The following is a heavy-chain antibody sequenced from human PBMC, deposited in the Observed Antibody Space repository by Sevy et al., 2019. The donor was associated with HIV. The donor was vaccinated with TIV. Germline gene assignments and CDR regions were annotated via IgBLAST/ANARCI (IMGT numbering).Heavy chain of an antibody. J-gene: IGHJ6*02. V-gene: IGHV1-2*02. CDR3: ARDSNIVVVPAASRGYYYYGMDV. Sequence: ASVKVSCKASGYTFTGYYMHWVRQAPGQGLEWMGWINPNSGGTNYPQKFQGRVTMTRDTSISTAYMELSRLRSDDTAVYYCARDSNIVVVPAASRGYYYYGMDVWGQGTTVTVSS. CDR2: INPNSGGT. CDR1: GYTFTGYY. D-gene: IGHD2-2*01.